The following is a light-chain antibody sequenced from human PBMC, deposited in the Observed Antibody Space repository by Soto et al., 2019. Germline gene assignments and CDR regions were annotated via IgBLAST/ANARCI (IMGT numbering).Light chain of an antibody. V-gene: IGKV1-9*01. CDR2: AAS. CDR3: KHYNSYSEA. Sequence: IQLTQSPSSLSASVGDRVSITCRASQGISSYLAWYQQKPGKAPKLLIYAASTLQSGVQSRFSGSGSGTDFTLTISRLHPDDFATYYCKHYNSYSEAFGQGTKVDI. CDR1: QGISSY. J-gene: IGKJ1*01.